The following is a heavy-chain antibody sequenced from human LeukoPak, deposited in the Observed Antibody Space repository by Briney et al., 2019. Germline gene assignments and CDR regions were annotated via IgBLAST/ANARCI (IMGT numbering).Heavy chain of an antibody. V-gene: IGHV3-30*14. D-gene: IGHD6-6*01. Sequence: GGSLRLSCAASGFTFSSYAMHWVRQAPGKGLEWVAVISYDGSNKYYADSVKGRFTISRDNSKNTLYLQMGSLRAEDMAVYYCATAVWIAARAAFDIWGQGTMVTVSS. CDR3: ATAVWIAARAAFDI. J-gene: IGHJ3*02. CDR1: GFTFSSYA. CDR2: ISYDGSNK.